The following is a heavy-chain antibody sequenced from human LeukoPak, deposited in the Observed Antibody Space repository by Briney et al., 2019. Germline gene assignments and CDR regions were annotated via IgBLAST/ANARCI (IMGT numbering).Heavy chain of an antibody. D-gene: IGHD3-3*01. Sequence: PGESLRLSCAASGFTFSSYGMHWVRQAPGKGLEWVAFIRYDGSNKYYADSVKGRFTISRDNSKNTLYLQMNSLRAEDTAVYYCATTSITIFGVVIGFDYWGQGTLVTVSS. V-gene: IGHV3-30*02. CDR2: IRYDGSNK. CDR1: GFTFSSYG. J-gene: IGHJ4*02. CDR3: ATTSITIFGVVIGFDY.